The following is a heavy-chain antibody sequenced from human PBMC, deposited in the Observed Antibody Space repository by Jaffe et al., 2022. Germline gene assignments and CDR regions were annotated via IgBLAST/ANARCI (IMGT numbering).Heavy chain of an antibody. J-gene: IGHJ3*02. D-gene: IGHD6-13*01. CDR3: TREPSPDFYSSSWYVAFDI. V-gene: IGHV3-49*04. CDR1: GFTFGDYA. Sequence: EVQLVESGGGLVQPGRSLRLSCTASGFTFGDYAMSWVRQAPGKGLEWVGFIRSKAYGGTTEYAASVKGRFTISRDDSKSIAYLQMNSLKTEDTAVYYCTREPSPDFYSSSWYVAFDIWGQGTMVTVSS. CDR2: IRSKAYGGTT.